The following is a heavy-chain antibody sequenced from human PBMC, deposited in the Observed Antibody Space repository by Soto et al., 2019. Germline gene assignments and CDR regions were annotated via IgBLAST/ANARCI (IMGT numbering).Heavy chain of an antibody. Sequence: DVQLVESGGGLVQPGGSLRVSCAASGFTFSSYTIGWVRQAPGKGLEGFSSVGGRGANTYYADSVKGRFTISRDNSKNTLYLAMNNLRGEDTAVYYCAKDRGGFAKGWEYFDFWGQGTLVIVSS. D-gene: IGHD1-26*01. CDR1: GFTFSSYT. J-gene: IGHJ4*02. CDR2: VGGRGANT. CDR3: AKDRGGFAKGWEYFDF. V-gene: IGHV3-23*04.